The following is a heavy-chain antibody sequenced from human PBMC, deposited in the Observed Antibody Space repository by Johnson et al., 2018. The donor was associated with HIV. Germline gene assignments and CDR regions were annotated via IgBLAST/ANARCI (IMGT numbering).Heavy chain of an antibody. Sequence: DVQVVESGGGVVQPGRSLILSCAASGFTFSSYWMHWVRQAPGKGLVWVSRISSDGSSTYYADSVKGRFTISRDNSKNTLYLQMNSLRAEDTAVYYCARERSRVGEPTPDAFEIWGQGTMVTVSS. CDR3: ARERSRVGEPTPDAFEI. D-gene: IGHD3-16*01. CDR2: ISSDGSST. V-gene: IGHV3-74*01. CDR1: GFTFSSYW. J-gene: IGHJ3*02.